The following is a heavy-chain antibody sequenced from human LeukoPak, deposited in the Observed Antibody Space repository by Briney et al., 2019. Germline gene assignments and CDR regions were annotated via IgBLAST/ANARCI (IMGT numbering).Heavy chain of an antibody. CDR2: ISSSSSTI. D-gene: IGHD2-15*01. CDR3: AREYCSGGSCSGSFDY. CDR1: GFTFSSYS. Sequence: GGSLRLSCAASGFTFSSYSMNWVRQAPGKGLEWVSYISSSSSTIYYADSVKGRFTISRDNAKNSLYLQMNSLRAEDTAVYYCAREYCSGGSCSGSFDYWGQGTLVTVSS. J-gene: IGHJ4*02. V-gene: IGHV3-48*01.